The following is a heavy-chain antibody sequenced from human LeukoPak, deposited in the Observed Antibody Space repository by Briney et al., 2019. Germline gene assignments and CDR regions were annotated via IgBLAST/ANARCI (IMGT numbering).Heavy chain of an antibody. Sequence: PGGSLRLSCAASGFTVSSNYMSWVRQAPGKGLEWVSVIYSGGCTYYADSVKGRFTISRDNSKNTLYLQMNSLRAEDTAVYYCARSSGSYYPTFDYWGQGTLVTVSS. CDR3: ARSSGSYYPTFDY. V-gene: IGHV3-53*01. D-gene: IGHD3-10*01. CDR2: IYSGGCT. CDR1: GFTVSSNY. J-gene: IGHJ4*02.